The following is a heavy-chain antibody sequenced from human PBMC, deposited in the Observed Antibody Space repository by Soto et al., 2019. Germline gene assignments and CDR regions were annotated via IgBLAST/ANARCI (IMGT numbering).Heavy chain of an antibody. V-gene: IGHV3-23*01. CDR1: GFTFTPYA. CDR2: ITGGVGVT. Sequence: EVQLLESGGGLVQPGGSLRLSCAASGFTFTPYAMTWDRQAPGKGLEWVSVITGGVGVTYYADSVKGRFTISRDNSKYTLYLQMNNLRAEDTAVYYCANFQGGPFNQWYFHYWGQGSLVTVSS. CDR3: ANFQGGPFNQWYFHY. D-gene: IGHD6-19*01. J-gene: IGHJ4*02.